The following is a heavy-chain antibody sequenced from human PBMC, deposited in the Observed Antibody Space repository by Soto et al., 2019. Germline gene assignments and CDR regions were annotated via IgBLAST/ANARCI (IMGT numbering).Heavy chain of an antibody. CDR3: AGDRDYAGWFDP. CDR1: GGSISNDGSY. Sequence: QVQLQESGPGLVRPSQTLSLTCTVSGGSISNDGSYWSWIRQHPGKGLEWIGYIYYGGTTYYNPSLKSRLTISVDTSRKHFSLKLNSVTAADTAVYYCAGDRDYAGWFDPWGQGTLVTVSS. CDR2: IYYGGTT. D-gene: IGHD4-17*01. J-gene: IGHJ5*02. V-gene: IGHV4-31*03.